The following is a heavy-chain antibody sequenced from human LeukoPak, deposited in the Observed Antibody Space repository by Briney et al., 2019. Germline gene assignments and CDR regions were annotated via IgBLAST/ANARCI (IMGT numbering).Heavy chain of an antibody. CDR1: GGSISNYY. Sequence: ASETLSLTCTVSGGSISNYYWSWIRQPPGKGLEWVGYIYYSGNTDYNPSLKSRVTMSVDTSKSQFSLKLTSVTAADTAVYYCARGRWKAGMDSPYYFDYWGQGTLVTVSS. J-gene: IGHJ4*02. D-gene: IGHD2-2*03. CDR2: IYYSGNT. CDR3: ARGRWKAGMDSPYYFDY. V-gene: IGHV4-59*12.